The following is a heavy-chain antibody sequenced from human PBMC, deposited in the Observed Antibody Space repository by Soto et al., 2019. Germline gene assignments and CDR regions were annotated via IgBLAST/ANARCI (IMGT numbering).Heavy chain of an antibody. CDR1: GVTFSSYW. CDR3: ARGRELATMTY. V-gene: IGHV3-21*01. D-gene: IGHD5-12*01. CDR2: ISSSSSYI. J-gene: IGHJ1*01. Sequence: XGSLRLSCAAAGVTFSSYWINWVRQAPGKGLDWVSSISSSSSYIYYADSVKGRFTISRDNAKNSLYLQMNSLRAEDTAVYYCARGRELATMTYWGQGSLVTVSS.